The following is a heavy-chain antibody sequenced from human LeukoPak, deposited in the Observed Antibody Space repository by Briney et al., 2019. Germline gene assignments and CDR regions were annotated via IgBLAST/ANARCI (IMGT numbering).Heavy chain of an antibody. CDR1: GFTFRTYA. CDR2: ISGSGGNT. Sequence: PGGSLRLSCAASGFTFRTYAMSWVRQAPGEGLEWVSAISGSGGNTYYADSVQGRFTISRDNSKNTLYLQMNSLSAEDSAMYYCAKDFISGDGKWEVDYWGQGTLVTVSS. V-gene: IGHV3-23*01. D-gene: IGHD7-27*01. J-gene: IGHJ4*02. CDR3: AKDFISGDGKWEVDY.